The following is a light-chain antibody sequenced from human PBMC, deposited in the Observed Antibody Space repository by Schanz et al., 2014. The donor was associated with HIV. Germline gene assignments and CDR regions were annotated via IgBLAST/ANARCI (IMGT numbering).Light chain of an antibody. J-gene: IGKJ1*01. Sequence: EIVLTQSPATLSLSPGEGVTLSCRASQSVGSNLAWYQHKPAQAPRLLIYDASTRATGIPPRFSGSGSGTEFTLTISSLQSEDFAVYYCQQRTNWPPWTFGQGTKVEFK. V-gene: IGKV3-11*01. CDR3: QQRTNWPPWT. CDR2: DAS. CDR1: QSVGSN.